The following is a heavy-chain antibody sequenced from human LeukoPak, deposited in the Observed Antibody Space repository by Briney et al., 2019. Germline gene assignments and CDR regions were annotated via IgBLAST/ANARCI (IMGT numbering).Heavy chain of an antibody. J-gene: IGHJ4*02. Sequence: TGGSLRLSCAASGFTFSAYSMNWVRQAPEKGLEWVSYIGSNSSPIYYADSVKGRFTISRDNAKNSLYLQMDSLRAEDTAVYYCARDQAYSFDYWGQGTLVTVSS. CDR2: IGSNSSPI. CDR1: GFTFSAYS. CDR3: ARDQAYSFDY. D-gene: IGHD4-11*01. V-gene: IGHV3-48*01.